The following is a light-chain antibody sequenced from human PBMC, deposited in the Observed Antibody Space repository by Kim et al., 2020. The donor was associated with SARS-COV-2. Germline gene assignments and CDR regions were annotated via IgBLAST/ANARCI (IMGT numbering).Light chain of an antibody. CDR3: SAWDSSLNAWV. V-gene: IGLV10-54*01. CDR1: SHNVGNQG. Sequence: QHARLPCRRNSHNVGNQGAAWLKQHQGHAPKHLSYRNNNRPSGISERLSASRSGNTASLTITGLQPEDEADYYCSAWDSSLNAWVFGGGTQLTVL. J-gene: IGLJ3*02. CDR2: RNN.